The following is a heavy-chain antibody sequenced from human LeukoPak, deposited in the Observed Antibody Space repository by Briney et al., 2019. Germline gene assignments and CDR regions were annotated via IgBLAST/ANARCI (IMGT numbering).Heavy chain of an antibody. Sequence: PSETLSLTCTVSGGSISSGGYYWSWIRQRPGKGLEWIGYIYYSGSTYYNPSLKSRVTISVDTSKNQFSLKLSSVTAADTAVYYCARDSSRDGYNPWGQGTLVTVSS. CDR1: GGSISSGGYY. J-gene: IGHJ5*02. V-gene: IGHV4-31*03. D-gene: IGHD5-24*01. CDR3: ARDSSRDGYNP. CDR2: IYYSGST.